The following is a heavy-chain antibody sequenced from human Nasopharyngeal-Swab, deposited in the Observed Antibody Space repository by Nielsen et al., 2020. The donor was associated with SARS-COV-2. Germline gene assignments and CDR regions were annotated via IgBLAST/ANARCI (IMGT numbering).Heavy chain of an antibody. D-gene: IGHD2-2*01. Sequence: SVKVSCKASGGTFSSYAISWVRQAPGQGLEWMGGIIPIFGTANYAQKFQGRVTITADESTSTAYVELSSLRSEDTAVYYCARVGVVVVPAEGFWSGNEGFDPWGQGTLVTVSS. J-gene: IGHJ5*02. CDR3: ARVGVVVVPAEGFWSGNEGFDP. V-gene: IGHV1-69*13. CDR1: GGTFSSYA. CDR2: IIPIFGTA.